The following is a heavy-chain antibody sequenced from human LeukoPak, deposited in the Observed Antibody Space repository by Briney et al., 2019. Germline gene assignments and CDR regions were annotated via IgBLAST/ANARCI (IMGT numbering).Heavy chain of an antibody. Sequence: GGSLRLSCAASGFVFDDYTRHWVRQVPGKGQEWVSLISWDGVKTYYADSVKGRFTISRDNSKNSLFLEMNSLRTEDSALYYCAKEVSGGSYYEWVDYWGQGTLVTVSS. CDR3: AKEVSGGSYYEWVDY. CDR1: GFVFDDYT. D-gene: IGHD1-26*01. V-gene: IGHV3-43*01. J-gene: IGHJ4*02. CDR2: ISWDGVKT.